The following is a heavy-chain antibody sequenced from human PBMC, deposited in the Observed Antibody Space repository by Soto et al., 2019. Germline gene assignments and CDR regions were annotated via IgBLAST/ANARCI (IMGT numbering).Heavy chain of an antibody. Sequence: QVQLAESGGGLVKPGGSLRLSCEASGFTFSDYYMSWIRQAPGKGLEWVSYISGAGTTTYHADSVRGRFTISRDNVKNSLYLQMNTLSAEDTAVYYCARAEMPIVAGVGVAYWDQGTVVTVSS. CDR1: GFTFSDYY. V-gene: IGHV3-11*01. J-gene: IGHJ4*02. CDR2: ISGAGTTT. CDR3: ARAEMPIVAGVGVAY. D-gene: IGHD6-19*01.